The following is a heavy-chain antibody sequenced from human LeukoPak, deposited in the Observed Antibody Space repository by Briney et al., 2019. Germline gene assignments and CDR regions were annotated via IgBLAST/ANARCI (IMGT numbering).Heavy chain of an antibody. CDR1: GFIFTNYG. V-gene: IGHV3-30*18. J-gene: IGHJ3*02. Sequence: GGSLRLSCAASGFIFTNYGMHWVRQAPGKGLEWVAIISFDGRIEYYVDSVKGRFTISRDKSKNTLYLQMNSLRPEDTAVYYCAKERASMGADAFDIWGQRTMVTVPS. CDR3: AKERASMGADAFDI. CDR2: ISFDGRIE. D-gene: IGHD1-26*01.